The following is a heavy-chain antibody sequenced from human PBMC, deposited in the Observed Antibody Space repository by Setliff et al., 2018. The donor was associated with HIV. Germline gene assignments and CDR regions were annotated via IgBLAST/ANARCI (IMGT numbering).Heavy chain of an antibody. CDR3: AKLDYYDYSGSWARKVAIDF. D-gene: IGHD3-22*01. CDR1: GLTLSNSA. V-gene: IGHV3-23*01. Sequence: LRLSCAASGLTLSNSAMTWVRQRPGRDLEWVSLIQSGGIMYYADSVKGRFTISRDNSNNTLSLQMSSLRAEDTALYYCAKLDYYDYSGSWARKVAIDFWGRGTRVTVS. J-gene: IGHJ3*01. CDR2: IQSGGIM.